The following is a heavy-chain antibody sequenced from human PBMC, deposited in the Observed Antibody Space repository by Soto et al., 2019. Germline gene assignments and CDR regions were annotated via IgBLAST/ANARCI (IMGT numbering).Heavy chain of an antibody. Sequence: QVQLVESGGGVVQPGRSLRLSCAASGFTFSSYAMHWVRQAPGKGLEWVAVMSYDGSNKYYADSVKGRFTISRDNSKNTLYLQMNSLRAEDTAVYYCARDKSPYSSGWHNRHFDYWGKGTLGTVSS. CDR2: MSYDGSNK. J-gene: IGHJ4*02. CDR3: ARDKSPYSSGWHNRHFDY. V-gene: IGHV3-30-3*01. D-gene: IGHD6-19*01. CDR1: GFTFSSYA.